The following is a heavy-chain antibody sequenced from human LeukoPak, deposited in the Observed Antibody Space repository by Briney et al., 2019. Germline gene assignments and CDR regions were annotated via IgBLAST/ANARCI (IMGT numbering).Heavy chain of an antibody. Sequence: GGSLRLSCAASGFTFSSYAMNWVRQAPGKGLEWVSAISGSGGSTYYADSVKGRFTISRDNSKNTLYLQMNSLRAEDTAVYYCAKLGYCSGGSCYSDAFDIWGQGTMVTVSS. CDR1: GFTFSSYA. CDR2: ISGSGGST. D-gene: IGHD2-15*01. CDR3: AKLGYCSGGSCYSDAFDI. J-gene: IGHJ3*02. V-gene: IGHV3-23*01.